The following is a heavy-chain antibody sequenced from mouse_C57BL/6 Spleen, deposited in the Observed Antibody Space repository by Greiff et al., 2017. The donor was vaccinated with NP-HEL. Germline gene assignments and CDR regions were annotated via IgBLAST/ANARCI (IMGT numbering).Heavy chain of an antibody. D-gene: IGHD2-4*01. J-gene: IGHJ3*01. CDR1: GFTFSSYA. CDR2: ISDGGSYT. V-gene: IGHV5-4*01. Sequence: EVKLMESGGGLVKPGGSLKLSCAASGFTFSSYAMSWVRQTPEKRLEWVATISDGGSYTYYPDNVKGRFTISRDNAKNNLYLQMSHLKSEDTAMYYCARDPSSIYYDYDWFAYWGQGTLVTVSA. CDR3: ARDPSSIYYDYDWFAY.